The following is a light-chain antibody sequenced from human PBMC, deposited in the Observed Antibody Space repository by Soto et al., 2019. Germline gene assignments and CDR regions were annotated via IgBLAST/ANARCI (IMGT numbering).Light chain of an antibody. V-gene: IGLV4-69*01. Sequence: QPVLTQSPPASASLGASVKLTCTLSSGHSTYTIAWHQQQPEKGPRYLMNINSDGSHTKGDGIPDRFSGSSSGAERYLTIASLQSEDEADYYCQTWGTGYAVFGGGTQLTVL. CDR3: QTWGTGYAV. CDR1: SGHSTYT. J-gene: IGLJ7*01. CDR2: INSDGSH.